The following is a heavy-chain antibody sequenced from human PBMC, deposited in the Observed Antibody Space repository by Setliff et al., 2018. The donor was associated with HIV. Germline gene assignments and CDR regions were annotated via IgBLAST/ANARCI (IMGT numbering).Heavy chain of an antibody. J-gene: IGHJ4*02. D-gene: IGHD6-19*01. V-gene: IGHV4-4*07. CDR2: IYTSGNA. CDR1: GGSISSHY. Sequence: SETLSLTCTVSGGSISSHYWSWIRQPAGKGLEWIGRIYTSGNANYNPSLNSRVTISVDTSKNHFSLKLSSVTAADTAVYYCARSLLPSITVAGTIGYWGQGSLVTVSS. CDR3: ARSLLPSITVAGTIGY.